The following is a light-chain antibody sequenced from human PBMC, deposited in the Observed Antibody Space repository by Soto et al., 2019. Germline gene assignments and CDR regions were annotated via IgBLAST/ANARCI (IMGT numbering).Light chain of an antibody. CDR2: DAS. V-gene: IGKV1-5*01. J-gene: IGKJ1*01. CDR1: QRMSAW. CDR3: QQYDTYPWT. Sequence: DIQMTQSPTTLSASVGDRVIITCRASQRMSAWLAWYQQKPGKAPTLLIYDASSLENGVPSRFIGSGSGTDFTLTISSLQPNDFVTYYCQQYDTYPWTFGQGTKVEIK.